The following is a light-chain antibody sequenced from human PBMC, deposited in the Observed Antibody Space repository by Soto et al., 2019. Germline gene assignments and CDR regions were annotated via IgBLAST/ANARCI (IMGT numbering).Light chain of an antibody. Sequence: DIPLTQFPSFLSASVGDRVTITCRASQGINDYLAWYQQKPGKAPKLLIYTASTLQSGVPSRFSGSGYGTEFTLTISSLQPEDFATFYCQQRHTYPITFGQGTRLEIK. J-gene: IGKJ5*01. V-gene: IGKV1-9*01. CDR2: TAS. CDR1: QGINDY. CDR3: QQRHTYPIT.